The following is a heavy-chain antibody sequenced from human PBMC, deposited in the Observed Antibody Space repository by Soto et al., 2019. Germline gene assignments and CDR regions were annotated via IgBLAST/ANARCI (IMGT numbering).Heavy chain of an antibody. J-gene: IGHJ6*03. Sequence: GESLKISCKGSGYSFTSYWIGWVRQMPGKGLEWMGIIYPGDSDTRYSPSFQGQVTISADKSISTAYLQWSSLKASDTAMYYCARHSPDGYYDYYYYYMYVWGKGTTVTVSS. CDR2: IYPGDSDT. V-gene: IGHV5-51*01. CDR1: GYSFTSYW. D-gene: IGHD4-17*01. CDR3: ARHSPDGYYDYYYYYMYV.